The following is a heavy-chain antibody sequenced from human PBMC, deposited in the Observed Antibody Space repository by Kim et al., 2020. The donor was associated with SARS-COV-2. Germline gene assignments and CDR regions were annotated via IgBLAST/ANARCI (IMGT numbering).Heavy chain of an antibody. Sequence: SETLSLTCTVSGGSISSSSYYWGWIRQPPGKGLEWIGSIYYSGSTYYNPSLKSRVTISVDTSKNQFSLKLSSVTAADTAVYYCARQGIAAAGTRGRGYGMDVWGQGTTVNVSS. V-gene: IGHV4-39*01. CDR2: IYYSGST. CDR1: GGSISSSSYY. CDR3: ARQGIAAAGTRGRGYGMDV. J-gene: IGHJ6*02. D-gene: IGHD6-13*01.